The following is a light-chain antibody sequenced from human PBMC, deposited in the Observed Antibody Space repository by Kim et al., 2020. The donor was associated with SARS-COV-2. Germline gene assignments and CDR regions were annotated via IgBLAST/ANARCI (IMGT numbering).Light chain of an antibody. CDR2: GAS. Sequence: ASVGDRVTITCRASQDINNYLGWYQHKSGQAPKFLIYGASTLQSGVPSKFSGSGSGTYFTLTISSLQPEDFATYYCLQDYSYPRTFGQGTKVDIK. V-gene: IGKV1-6*01. CDR3: LQDYSYPRT. J-gene: IGKJ1*01. CDR1: QDINNY.